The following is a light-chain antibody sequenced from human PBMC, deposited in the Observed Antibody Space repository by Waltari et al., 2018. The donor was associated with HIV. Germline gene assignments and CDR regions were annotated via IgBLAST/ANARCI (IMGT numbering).Light chain of an antibody. CDR1: QSVGSK. J-gene: IGKJ5*01. CDR2: GAS. Sequence: EIAMTQSPASLSVSPGERATPSCRASQSVGSKLAWYQQKPGQAPRLLIYGASNRATDVPVRFSGSGSGTEFTLIISSLQSEDFAVYYCQQYDKWPPTFGQGTRLEIK. V-gene: IGKV3-15*01. CDR3: QQYDKWPPT.